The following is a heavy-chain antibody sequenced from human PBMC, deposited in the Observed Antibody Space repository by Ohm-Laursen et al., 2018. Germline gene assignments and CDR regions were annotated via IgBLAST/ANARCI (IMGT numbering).Heavy chain of an antibody. J-gene: IGHJ4*02. CDR3: MRGGLPTTDADY. V-gene: IGHV3-21*01. Sequence: SLRLSCSASGFTFSSYSMNWVRQAPGKGLEWVSSISSSSSYIYYADSVKGRFTISRDNAKNSLYLQMNSLRAEDTAVYYCMRGGLPTTDADYWGQGTLVTVSS. D-gene: IGHD1-1*01. CDR1: GFTFSSYS. CDR2: ISSSSSYI.